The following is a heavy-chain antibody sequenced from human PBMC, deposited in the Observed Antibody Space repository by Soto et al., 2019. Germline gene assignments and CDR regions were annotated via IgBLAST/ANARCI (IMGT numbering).Heavy chain of an antibody. CDR1: GFSLITNGVS. CDR2: IYWDDDK. Sequence: SGRTLVNPTQTLTLTCTFSGFSLITNGVSVGCILQPPGKALEWLALIYWDDDKRYSPSLKSRLTITKDTSKNQVVLTMTNMDPVDTATYYCAHRPPERGLASFAPWGQGTLVTVPQ. V-gene: IGHV2-5*02. D-gene: IGHD1-1*01. J-gene: IGHJ5*02. CDR3: AHRPPERGLASFAP.